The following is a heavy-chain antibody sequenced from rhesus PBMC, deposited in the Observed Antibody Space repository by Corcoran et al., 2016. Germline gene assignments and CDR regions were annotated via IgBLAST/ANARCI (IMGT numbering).Heavy chain of an antibody. CDR2: ISGSGGST. J-gene: IGHJ4*01. Sequence: QLQLQESGPGLVKPSETLSLTRAVSGGSIRSNYWRWIRQPPGTGLEWIGRISGSGGSTDYNPSLKSRVTISTDTSKNQFSLKLSSVTAADTAVYYCARSYNIWTGYYFDYWGQGVLVTVSS. CDR1: GGSIRSNY. V-gene: IGHV4-173*01. CDR3: ARSYNIWTGYYFDY. D-gene: IGHD3-3*01.